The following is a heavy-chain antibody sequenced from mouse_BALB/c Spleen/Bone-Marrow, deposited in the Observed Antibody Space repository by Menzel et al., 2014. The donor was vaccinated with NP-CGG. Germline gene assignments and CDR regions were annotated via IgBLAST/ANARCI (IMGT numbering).Heavy chain of an antibody. CDR3: ATIYYDYGGYFDV. J-gene: IGHJ1*01. CDR1: GYSITSGYY. V-gene: IGHV3-6*02. Sequence: EVKLQESGPGLVKPSQSLSLTCSVTGYSITSGYYWNWIRQFPGNKLEWMGYISYGGSNNYNPSLKNRISITRDTSKNQFFLKLNSVTTEDTATYYCATIYYDYGGYFDVWGAGTTVTVSS. CDR2: ISYGGSN. D-gene: IGHD2-4*01.